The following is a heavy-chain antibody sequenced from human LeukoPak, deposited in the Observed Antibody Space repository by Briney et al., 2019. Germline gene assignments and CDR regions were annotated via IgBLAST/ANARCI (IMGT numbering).Heavy chain of an antibody. V-gene: IGHV4-38-2*01. CDR1: GYSISSGYY. CDR3: ARLKSSSWCIHD. D-gene: IGHD6-13*01. Sequence: PSETLSLTCAVSGYSISSGYYWGWIWQPPGKGLEWIGSIYHSGSTYYNPSLKSRVTISVDTSKNQFSLKLSSVTAADTAVYYCARLKSSSWCIHDWGQGTLVTVSS. J-gene: IGHJ1*01. CDR2: IYHSGST.